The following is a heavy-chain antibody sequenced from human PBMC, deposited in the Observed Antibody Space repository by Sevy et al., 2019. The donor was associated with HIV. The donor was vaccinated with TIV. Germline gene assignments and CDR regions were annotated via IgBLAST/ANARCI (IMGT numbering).Heavy chain of an antibody. CDR3: STATGGAVAGTFGY. CDR1: GLTFSNAW. J-gene: IGHJ4*02. Sequence: GGSLRLSCAASGLTFSNAWMSWVRQAPGKGLEWVGSIKSKTDGGTTDYAAPVKGRFTISRDDSKNTLYLQMNSLKAEDTAVYYCSTATGGAVAGTFGYWGQGTLVTVSS. CDR2: IKSKTDGGTT. V-gene: IGHV3-15*01. D-gene: IGHD6-19*01.